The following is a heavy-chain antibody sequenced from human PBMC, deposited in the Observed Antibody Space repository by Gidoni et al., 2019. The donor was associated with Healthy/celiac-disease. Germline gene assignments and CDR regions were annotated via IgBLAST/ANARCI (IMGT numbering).Heavy chain of an antibody. V-gene: IGHV3-30*18. CDR3: ANIPYGDYVGFDY. CDR1: GCTFSSYG. Sequence: QVQLVASGGGVVQPGRSLRLSCAASGCTFSSYGMHWGRQAPGKGLEWVAVIAYDGSNKYYADSVKGRFTISRDNSKNTLYLQMNSLRAEDTAVYYCANIPYGDYVGFDYWGQGTLVTVSS. J-gene: IGHJ4*02. CDR2: IAYDGSNK. D-gene: IGHD4-17*01.